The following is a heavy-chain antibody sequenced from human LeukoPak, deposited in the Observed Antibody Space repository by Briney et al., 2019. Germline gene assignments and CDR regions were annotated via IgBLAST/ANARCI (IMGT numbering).Heavy chain of an antibody. CDR2: IYHSGST. Sequence: SGTLSLTCAVSGGSISSSNWWSWVRQPPGKGLEWIGEIYHSGSTNYNPSLKSRVTISVDKSKNQFSLKLKSVTAADTAVYYCARGGYYGSGNDFRFDPWGRGTLVTVSS. CDR3: ARGGYYGSGNDFRFDP. D-gene: IGHD3-10*01. CDR1: GGSISSSNW. V-gene: IGHV4-4*02. J-gene: IGHJ5*02.